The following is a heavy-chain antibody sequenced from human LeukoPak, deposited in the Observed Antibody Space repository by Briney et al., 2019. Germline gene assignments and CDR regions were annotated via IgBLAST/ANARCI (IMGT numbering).Heavy chain of an antibody. D-gene: IGHD1-1*01. Sequence: GGSLRLSCAASGFTFSSYGMHWVRQAPGKRLEWVAFIRYDGSNKYYADSVKGRFTISRDNSKNTLYLQMNSLRAEDTAVYYCAKPGTPWYYFDYWGQGTLVTVSS. J-gene: IGHJ4*02. CDR1: GFTFSSYG. CDR3: AKPGTPWYYFDY. CDR2: IRYDGSNK. V-gene: IGHV3-30*02.